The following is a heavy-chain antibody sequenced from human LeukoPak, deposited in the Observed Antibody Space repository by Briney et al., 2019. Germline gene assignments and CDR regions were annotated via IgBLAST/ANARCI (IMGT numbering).Heavy chain of an antibody. CDR3: TRTASFWSGYDY. CDR2: IRSKANSYAT. D-gene: IGHD3-3*01. V-gene: IGHV3-73*01. Sequence: PGGSLRLSCAASGFTFSGSAMHWVRQASGKGLEWVGRIRSKANSYATAYAASVKGRFTISRDDSKNTAYLQMNSLKTEDTAVYYCTRTASFWSGYDYWGQGTLVTVSS. J-gene: IGHJ4*02. CDR1: GFTFSGSA.